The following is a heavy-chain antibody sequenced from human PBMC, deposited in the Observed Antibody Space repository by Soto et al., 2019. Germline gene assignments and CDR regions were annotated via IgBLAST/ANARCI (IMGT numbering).Heavy chain of an antibody. Sequence: SETLSLTYAVYAGTFSGYYWSWIRQPPGKGLEWIGEINHSGSTNYNPSLKSRVTISVDTSKNQFSLKLSSVTAADTAVYYCARAKIGYSYGLVHYYYGMDVWGQGTTVT. V-gene: IGHV4-34*01. CDR2: INHSGST. CDR1: AGTFSGYY. D-gene: IGHD5-18*01. CDR3: ARAKIGYSYGLVHYYYGMDV. J-gene: IGHJ6*02.